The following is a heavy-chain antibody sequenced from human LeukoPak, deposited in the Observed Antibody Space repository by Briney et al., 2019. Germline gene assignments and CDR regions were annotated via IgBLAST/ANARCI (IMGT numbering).Heavy chain of an antibody. J-gene: IGHJ6*02. CDR2: ISAYSGNT. Sequence: ASVKVSCKASGYTFTSYGISWVRQAPGQGLEWMGWISAYSGNTNYAQKLQGWVTMTRDTSISTAYMELSRLRSDDTAVYYCARATVVTPGLEYYYYGMDVWGQGTTVTVSS. D-gene: IGHD4-23*01. V-gene: IGHV1-18*01. CDR1: GYTFTSYG. CDR3: ARATVVTPGLEYYYYGMDV.